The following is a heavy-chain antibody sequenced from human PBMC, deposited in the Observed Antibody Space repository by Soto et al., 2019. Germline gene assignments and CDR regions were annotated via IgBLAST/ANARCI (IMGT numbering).Heavy chain of an antibody. J-gene: IGHJ4*02. D-gene: IGHD3-16*01. CDR1: GYSFTKFG. V-gene: IGHV5-51*01. Sequence: VASQTISCKASGYSFTKFGIGWMLQMPGKGLEWMGLIYPGDSDTRYSPSFQGQVAFSADTSTSTVYLQWSRLRASDTAIYYCARPTTLTQIDFWGQGTLVTVSS. CDR3: ARPTTLTQIDF. CDR2: IYPGDSDT.